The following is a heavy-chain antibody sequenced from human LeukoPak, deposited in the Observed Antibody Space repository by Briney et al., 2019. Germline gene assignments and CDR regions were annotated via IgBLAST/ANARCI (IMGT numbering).Heavy chain of an antibody. J-gene: IGHJ3*02. Sequence: SETLSLTCTVSGGSISSYYWSWIRQPPGKGLEWIGYIYYSGSTNYNPSLKSRVTISVDTSKNQFSLKLSSVTAADMAVYYCASETRGDAFDIWGQGTMVTVSS. D-gene: IGHD4-11*01. CDR3: ASETRGDAFDI. V-gene: IGHV4-59*01. CDR2: IYYSGST. CDR1: GGSISSYY.